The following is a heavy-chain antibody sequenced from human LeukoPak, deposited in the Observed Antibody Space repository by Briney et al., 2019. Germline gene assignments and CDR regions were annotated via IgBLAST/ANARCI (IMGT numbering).Heavy chain of an antibody. Sequence: GGSLRLSCAASGFTVSSNYMSWVRQAPGKGLEWVSVIYSGGSTYYADSVKGRFTISRDNSKNTLYLQMNSLRAEDTAVYYCARVPSGDAFDIWGRGTMVTVPS. J-gene: IGHJ3*02. CDR2: IYSGGST. V-gene: IGHV3-66*01. CDR3: ARVPSGDAFDI. D-gene: IGHD2-2*01. CDR1: GFTVSSNY.